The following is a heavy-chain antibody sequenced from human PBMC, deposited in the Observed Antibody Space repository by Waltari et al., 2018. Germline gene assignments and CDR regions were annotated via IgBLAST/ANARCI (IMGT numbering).Heavy chain of an antibody. Sequence: QVQLVQSGAEVKKPGSSVKVSCTASGGTFSSYAISWVRQAPGQGLEWMGGIIPIFGTANYAQKFQGRVTITADESTSTAYMELSSLRSEDTAVYYCARRRYITIFGVVITDAFDIWGQGTMVTVSS. CDR3: ARRRYITIFGVVITDAFDI. CDR2: IIPIFGTA. J-gene: IGHJ3*02. V-gene: IGHV1-69*12. D-gene: IGHD3-3*01. CDR1: GGTFSSYA.